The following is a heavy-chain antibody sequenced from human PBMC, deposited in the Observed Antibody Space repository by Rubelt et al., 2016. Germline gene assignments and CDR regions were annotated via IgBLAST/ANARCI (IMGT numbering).Heavy chain of an antibody. CDR1: GGSISSSSYY. Sequence: QLQLRESGPGLVKPSETLSLTCTVSGGSISSSSYYWGWIRQPPGKGLEWIGTIYYSGSIYYNPSLKDRVTISVDTSKTSLSLKLGLGTAADTAVYYCARGLFPGIAGLCCWGQGTLVTVSS. V-gene: IGHV4-39*07. D-gene: IGHD6-13*01. CDR3: ARGLFPGIAGLCC. J-gene: IGHJ4*02. CDR2: IYYSGSI.